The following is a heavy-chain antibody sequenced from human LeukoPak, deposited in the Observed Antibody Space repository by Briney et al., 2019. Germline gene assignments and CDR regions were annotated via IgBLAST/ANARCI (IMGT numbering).Heavy chain of an antibody. Sequence: GGSLRLSCAASRFTVSNYFIQWVRQAPGKGLVWVSRISGDGTTTIYADSVKGRFTISRDNAKNTLYLQMNSLRDDDTAVYYCSRRVDSTRWFDPWGQGTLVTVSS. J-gene: IGHJ5*02. D-gene: IGHD2-15*01. CDR3: SRRVDSTRWFDP. CDR1: RFTVSNYF. CDR2: ISGDGTTT. V-gene: IGHV3-74*01.